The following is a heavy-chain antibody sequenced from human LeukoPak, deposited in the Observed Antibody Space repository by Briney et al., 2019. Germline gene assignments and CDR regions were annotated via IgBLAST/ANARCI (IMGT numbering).Heavy chain of an antibody. V-gene: IGHV4-59*08. CDR2: IYYSGST. Sequence: SETLSLTCTVSGGSISSYYWSWIRQPPGKGLEWIGYIYYSGSTNYNPSLKSRVTISVDTSKNQFSLKLSSVTAAGPAVYLCARHAAKQELVLWWFGPRGQGTLVTVRS. CDR3: ARHAAKQELVLWWFGP. CDR1: GGSISSYY. J-gene: IGHJ5*02. D-gene: IGHD6-13*01.